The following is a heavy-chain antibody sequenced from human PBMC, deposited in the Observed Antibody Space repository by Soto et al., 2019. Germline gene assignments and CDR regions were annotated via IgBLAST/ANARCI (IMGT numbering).Heavy chain of an antibody. D-gene: IGHD2-2*01. CDR3: ANDPNTYQYPYYYAMDV. J-gene: IGHJ6*02. V-gene: IGHV3-30*18. CDR1: GFTFSNYG. CDR2: ISYDGSNK. Sequence: QVQLVESGGGVVQPGRSLRLSCAASGFTFSNYGIHWVRQAPGKGVEWVAVISYDGSNKYYADSVKGRFTISRDNSKNTLYMQMNSQRAEDTAVYYCANDPNTYQYPYYYAMDVWGQGTTVTVSS.